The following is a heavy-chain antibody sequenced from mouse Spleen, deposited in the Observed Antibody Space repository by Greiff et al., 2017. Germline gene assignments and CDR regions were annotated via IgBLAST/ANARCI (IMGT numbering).Heavy chain of an antibody. CDR2: IDPENGDT. V-gene: IGHV14-4*01. CDR3: TTGARGFAY. Sequence: EVQLQQSGAELVRPGASVKLSCTASGFNIKDDYMHWVKQRPEQGLEWIGWIDPENGDTEYASKFQGKATITADTSSNTAYLQLSSLTSEDTAVYYCTTGARGFAYWGQGTLVTVSA. D-gene: IGHD3-1*01. J-gene: IGHJ3*01. CDR1: GFNIKDDY.